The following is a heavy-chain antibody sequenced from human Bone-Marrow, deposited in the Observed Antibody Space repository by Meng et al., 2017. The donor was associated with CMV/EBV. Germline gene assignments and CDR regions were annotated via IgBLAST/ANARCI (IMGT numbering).Heavy chain of an antibody. J-gene: IGHJ4*02. D-gene: IGHD3-3*01. V-gene: IGHV4-61*01. CDR1: GGSVSSGSYY. CDR2: IYYSGST. CDR3: ARGPNYDFWSGYQYYFDY. Sequence: GSLRLSCTVSGGSVSSGSYYWSWIRQPPGKGLEWIGYIYYSGSTYYNPSLKSRVTISVDTSKNQFSLKLSSVTAADTAVYYCARGPNYDFWSGYQYYFDYWGQGTLVTVSS.